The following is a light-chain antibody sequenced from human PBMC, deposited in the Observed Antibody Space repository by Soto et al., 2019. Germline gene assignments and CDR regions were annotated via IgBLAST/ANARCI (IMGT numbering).Light chain of an antibody. V-gene: IGKV2-28*01. J-gene: IGKJ4*01. CDR3: RKGLQTPLI. CDR2: LGS. CDR1: QSLLHSNGYNY. Sequence: DIVMTQSPLSLPVTPGEPASISCRSSQSLLHSNGYNYVDWYLQKPGQPPQLLIFLGSSRASGVPDSFNGSGSGTDFALRITTVEAEDVGVYYCRKGLQTPLISGGGPSWRSN.